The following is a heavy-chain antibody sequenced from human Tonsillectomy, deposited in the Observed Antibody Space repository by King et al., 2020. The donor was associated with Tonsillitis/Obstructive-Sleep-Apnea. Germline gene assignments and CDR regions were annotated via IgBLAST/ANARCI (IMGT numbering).Heavy chain of an antibody. J-gene: IGHJ6*03. Sequence: QLVQSGAEVKKPGASVKVSCKASGYTFTSYYMHWVRQAPGQGLEWMGIINPSGGSTSYAQKFQGRVTMTRDTSTSIVYMELSSLRSEDTAVYYCARDLRGIAARPRGPGGYYYYMDVWGKGTTVTVSS. D-gene: IGHD6-6*01. CDR3: ARDLRGIAARPRGPGGYYYYMDV. CDR2: INPSGGST. V-gene: IGHV1-46*01. CDR1: GYTFTSYY.